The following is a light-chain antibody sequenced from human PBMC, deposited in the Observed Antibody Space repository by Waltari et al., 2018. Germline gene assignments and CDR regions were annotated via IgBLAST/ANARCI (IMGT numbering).Light chain of an antibody. Sequence: EIVMTQSPATLSVSPGERATLSCRASQTVSSNLAWYQQKPGQAPRLLIYDASTRATDIPARFSGSGSGTEFTLTISGLQSEDFAIYYCQQYNDWPPMYTFGQGTKLEI. CDR2: DAS. J-gene: IGKJ2*01. CDR3: QQYNDWPPMYT. V-gene: IGKV3-15*01. CDR1: QTVSSN.